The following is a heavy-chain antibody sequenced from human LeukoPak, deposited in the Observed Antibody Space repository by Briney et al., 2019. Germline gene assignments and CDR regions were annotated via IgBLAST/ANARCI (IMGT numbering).Heavy chain of an antibody. V-gene: IGHV4-34*01. J-gene: IGHJ5*02. CDR1: GGSFSGYD. CDR2: INNSGST. CDR3: ARVAKQSSGWYRYNWFDP. D-gene: IGHD6-19*01. Sequence: PSETLSLTCAAYGGSFSGYDWSWIRQPPGKGLEWIGEINNSGSTNYNPSLKSRVTISVDTSKNQFSLKLNSVSAADTAVYYCARVAKQSSGWYRYNWFDPWGQGTLVIVSP.